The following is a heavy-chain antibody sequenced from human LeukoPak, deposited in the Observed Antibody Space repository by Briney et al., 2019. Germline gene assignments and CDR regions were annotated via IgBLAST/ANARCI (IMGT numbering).Heavy chain of an antibody. D-gene: IGHD6-19*01. Sequence: PGGSLRLSCAASGLTVSSNYMSWVRQAPGKGLEWVSVVYIGGTTYYADSAMGRFYISRGNSKNTAHFQMNNLRADDTAVYYCARGGYRSPWATLDYWGQGTLVTVCS. J-gene: IGHJ4*02. CDR3: ARGGYRSPWATLDY. CDR1: GLTVSSNY. V-gene: IGHV3-53*01. CDR2: VYIGGTT.